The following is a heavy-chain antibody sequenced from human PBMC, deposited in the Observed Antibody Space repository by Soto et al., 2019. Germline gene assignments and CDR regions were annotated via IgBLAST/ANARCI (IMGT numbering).Heavy chain of an antibody. V-gene: IGHV3-48*01. J-gene: IGHJ6*03. Sequence: ESGGGLVPPGGSLRLSCATSGFILSDCAMNWVRQAPGKGLEWVSYISSSSSVIDYADSVKGRFTVSRDNARNSLYLQMNSLRAEDTAVYYCARDLSWGSNWYYYMDVWGKGTTVTVSS. CDR3: ARDLSWGSNWYYYMDV. CDR2: ISSSSSVI. D-gene: IGHD7-27*01. CDR1: GFILSDCA.